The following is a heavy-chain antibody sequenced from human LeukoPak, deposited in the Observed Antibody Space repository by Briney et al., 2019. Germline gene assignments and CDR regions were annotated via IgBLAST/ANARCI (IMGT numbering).Heavy chain of an antibody. J-gene: IGHJ4*02. V-gene: IGHV3-30*02. D-gene: IGHD2-21*02. CDR3: VKAPVVVTAGFDY. CDR2: IRRDGSNE. Sequence: HPGGSLRLSCAASGFTFSSYGMHWVRQPPGKGLEWVAFIRRDGSNEVYADSVKGRYTISRENPKSMVYLQMNSLRVEDTAVYFCVKAPVVVTAGFDYWGQGILVTVSS. CDR1: GFTFSSYG.